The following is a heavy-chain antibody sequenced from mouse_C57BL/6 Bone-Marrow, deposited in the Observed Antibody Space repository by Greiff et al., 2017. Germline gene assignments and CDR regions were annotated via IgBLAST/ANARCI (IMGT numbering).Heavy chain of an antibody. J-gene: IGHJ4*01. CDR1: GYTFTSYW. D-gene: IGHD2-12*01. Sequence: QVQLQQPGAELVKPGASAKLSCKASGYTFTSYWMHWVKQRPGRGLEWIGRIDPNSGGTKYNEKFKSKATLTVDKPSSTAYMQLSSLTSEDSAVYYCARLRRRVYYYAMDYWGQGTSVTVSS. CDR3: ARLRRRVYYYAMDY. CDR2: IDPNSGGT. V-gene: IGHV1-72*01.